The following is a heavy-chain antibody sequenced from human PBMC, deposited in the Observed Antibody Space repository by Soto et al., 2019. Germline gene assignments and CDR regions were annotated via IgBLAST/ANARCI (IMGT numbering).Heavy chain of an antibody. D-gene: IGHD5-12*01. Sequence: EVQLLASGGGLVQPGGSLTLSCAASGFAFSGYAMSWVRQAPGKGLEWVSVITGGGTSIYYAASVKGRFSIARDKSSNRLVRHMSSLRAEDTALYYCAKHEYSFAHDIDPWGQGTQVTVSS. J-gene: IGHJ5*02. CDR1: GFAFSGYA. CDR2: ITGGGTSI. CDR3: AKHEYSFAHDIDP. V-gene: IGHV3-23*01.